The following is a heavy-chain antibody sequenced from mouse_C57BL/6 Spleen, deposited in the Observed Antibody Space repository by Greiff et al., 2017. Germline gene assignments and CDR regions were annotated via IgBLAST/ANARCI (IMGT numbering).Heavy chain of an antibody. CDR1: GYTFTDYY. V-gene: IGHV1-26*01. D-gene: IGHD1-1*01. CDR3: ARGITTVVEVYFDY. Sequence: EVQLQQSGPELVKPGASVKISCTASGYTFTDYYMNWVQQSHGKSLEWIGEINPNNGGTSYTPKFKGKATLTVDKSSSTAYMGLRSLTSEDSAVYYCARGITTVVEVYFDYWGQGTTLTVSS. CDR2: INPNNGGT. J-gene: IGHJ2*01.